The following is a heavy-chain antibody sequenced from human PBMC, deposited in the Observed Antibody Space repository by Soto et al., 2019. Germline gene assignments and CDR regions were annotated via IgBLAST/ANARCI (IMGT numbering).Heavy chain of an antibody. D-gene: IGHD3-10*01. V-gene: IGHV1-69*13. CDR3: ARDSGGSGSYSYHFDY. CDR2: IIPIFGTV. Sequence: SVKVSCKASRYTFTDYYIHWVRQAPGQGLEWMGGIIPIFGTVNYAQKFQGRVTITADESANTAYMELSSLRSDDTAVYYCARDSGGSGSYSYHFDYWGQGALVTVS. CDR1: RYTFTDYY. J-gene: IGHJ4*02.